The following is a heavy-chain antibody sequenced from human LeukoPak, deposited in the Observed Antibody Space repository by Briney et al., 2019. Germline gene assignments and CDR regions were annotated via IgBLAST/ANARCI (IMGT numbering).Heavy chain of an antibody. V-gene: IGHV4-59*01. Sequence: SETLSLTCAVSGGSISSYYWSWIRQPPGKGLEWIGYIYYSGSTNYNTSLKSRVTISVETSKSQFSLKLSSVTAADTAVYYCARLTNMEKDVTPTYYMDVWGKGTTVTVSS. D-gene: IGHD2-8*01. CDR2: IYYSGST. CDR3: ARLTNMEKDVTPTYYMDV. J-gene: IGHJ6*03. CDR1: GGSISSYY.